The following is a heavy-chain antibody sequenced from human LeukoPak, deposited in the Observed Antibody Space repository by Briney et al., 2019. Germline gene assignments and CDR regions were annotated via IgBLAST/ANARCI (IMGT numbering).Heavy chain of an antibody. CDR3: ARDFSGYDVGC. J-gene: IGHJ4*02. Sequence: SETLSLTCAVSGYSISSGYFWGWIRQPPGKGLEWIGSIYHSRSTYYNASLRSRVTISVDTSKNEFSLKLSFLSAADTAVYYCARDFSGYDVGCWGQGILVTVSS. CDR1: GYSISSGYF. D-gene: IGHD5-12*01. CDR2: IYHSRST. V-gene: IGHV4-38-2*02.